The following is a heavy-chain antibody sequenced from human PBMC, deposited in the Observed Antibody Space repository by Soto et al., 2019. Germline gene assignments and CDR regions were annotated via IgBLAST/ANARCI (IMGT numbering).Heavy chain of an antibody. D-gene: IGHD4-17*01. Sequence: GGSLRLSCAASGFTFSRYWRSWVRQAPGKGLEWVGNIRQDGSEVFFVDSVKGRFTISRDNAKSTLFLQMDSLRAEDTAVYYCARDPDYGNPDYWGQGTLVTVYS. CDR3: ARDPDYGNPDY. CDR2: IRQDGSEV. CDR1: GFTFSRYW. V-gene: IGHV3-7*01. J-gene: IGHJ4*02.